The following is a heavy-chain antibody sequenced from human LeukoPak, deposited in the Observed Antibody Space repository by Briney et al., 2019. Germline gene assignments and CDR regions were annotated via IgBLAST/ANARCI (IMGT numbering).Heavy chain of an antibody. Sequence: PSETLSLTCTVSGGSISSYHWSWIRQPPGEGLEWIGYIYYSGSTNYSPSLQSRISISVDTSKSQFSLKLRSVTAADTAVYYCARHMGAGSYYYFDYWGQGTLVTVSS. D-gene: IGHD2-21*02. CDR3: ARHMGAGSYYYFDY. V-gene: IGHV4-59*08. J-gene: IGHJ4*02. CDR2: IYYSGST. CDR1: GGSISSYH.